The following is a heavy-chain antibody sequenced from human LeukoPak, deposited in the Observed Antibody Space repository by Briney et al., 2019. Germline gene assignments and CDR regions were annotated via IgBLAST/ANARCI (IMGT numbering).Heavy chain of an antibody. CDR1: GYSISSGYY. Sequence: PSETLSLTCTVSGYSISSGYYWGWIRQPPGKGLEWIGCIYHSGSTYYNPSLKSRVTISVDTSKNQFSLKLSSVTAADTAVYYCATRKDSGSYFLYYYMDVWGKGTTVTISS. D-gene: IGHD1-26*01. J-gene: IGHJ6*03. CDR2: IYHSGST. V-gene: IGHV4-38-2*02. CDR3: ATRKDSGSYFLYYYMDV.